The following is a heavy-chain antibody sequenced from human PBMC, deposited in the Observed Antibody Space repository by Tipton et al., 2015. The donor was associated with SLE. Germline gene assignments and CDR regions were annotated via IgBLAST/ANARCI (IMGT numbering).Heavy chain of an antibody. CDR1: GGSISSGGYY. Sequence: TLSLTCTVSGGSISSGGYYWSGIRQHPGKGLEWIGYIFYSGSTYYNPSLKSRVSISLETSKNQFSLRLSSVTAADTAVYFCGARGAFDIWGRGTMVTVSS. V-gene: IGHV4-31*03. D-gene: IGHD3-16*01. CDR2: IFYSGST. J-gene: IGHJ3*02. CDR3: GARGAFDI.